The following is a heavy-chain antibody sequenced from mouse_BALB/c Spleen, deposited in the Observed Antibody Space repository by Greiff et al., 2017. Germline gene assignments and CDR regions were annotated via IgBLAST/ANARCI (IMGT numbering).Heavy chain of an antibody. J-gene: IGHJ4*01. V-gene: IGHV14-3*02. CDR3: APYFYYAMDY. CDR1: GFNIKDTY. Sequence: VQLQQSGAELVKPGASVKLSCTASGFNIKDTYMHWVKQRPEQGLEWIGRIDPANGNTKYDPKFQGKATITADPSSNTAYLQLSSLTSEDTAVYYCAPYFYYAMDYWGQGTSVTVSS. D-gene: IGHD6-5*01. CDR2: IDPANGNT.